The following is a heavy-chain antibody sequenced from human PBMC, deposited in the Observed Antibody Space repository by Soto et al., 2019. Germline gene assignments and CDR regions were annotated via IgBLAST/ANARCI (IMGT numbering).Heavy chain of an antibody. CDR1: GFTFSSYG. Sequence: PGGSLRLSCAASGFTFSSYGMHWVRQAPGKGLEWVAVISYDGSNKYYADSVKGRFTISRDNSRNTLYLQMNSLRAEDTAVYYCAKDRRIAAWGRYYYGMDVWGQGTTVTVSS. D-gene: IGHD6-6*01. CDR3: AKDRRIAAWGRYYYGMDV. V-gene: IGHV3-30*18. J-gene: IGHJ6*02. CDR2: ISYDGSNK.